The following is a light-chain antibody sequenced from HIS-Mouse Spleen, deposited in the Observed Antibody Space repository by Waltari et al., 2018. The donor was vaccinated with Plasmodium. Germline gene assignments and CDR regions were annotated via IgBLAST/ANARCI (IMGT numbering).Light chain of an antibody. CDR2: DNN. V-gene: IGLV1-51*01. J-gene: IGLJ2*01. CDR3: GTWDSSLSAGVV. CDR1: SSNIGNNY. Sequence: QSVLTQPPSVSAAPGPKVTISCSGRSSNIGNNYVSWYQQPPGTAPKLLIYDNNKRPSGIPDRFSGSKSGTSATLGITGLQTGDEADYYCGTWDSSLSAGVVFGGGTKLTVL.